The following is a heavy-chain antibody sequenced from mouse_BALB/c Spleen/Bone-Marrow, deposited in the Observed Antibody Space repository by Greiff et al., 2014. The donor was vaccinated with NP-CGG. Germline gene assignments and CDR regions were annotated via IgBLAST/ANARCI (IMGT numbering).Heavy chain of an antibody. J-gene: IGHJ3*01. D-gene: IGHD1-1*01. CDR2: INPSNGGT. Sequence: VQLQQSGAELVKPGASVKLSCKASGYTFTSYYMCWVKQRPGQGLEWIGGINPSNGGTNFNEKFKSKATLTVDKSSSTAYMQLSSLTSEDSAVYYCTRSYYAKEGAWFAYWGQGTLVTVSA. V-gene: IGHV1S81*02. CDR1: GYTFTSYY. CDR3: TRSYYAKEGAWFAY.